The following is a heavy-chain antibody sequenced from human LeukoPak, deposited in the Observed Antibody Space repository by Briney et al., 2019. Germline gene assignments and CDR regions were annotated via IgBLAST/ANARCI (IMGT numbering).Heavy chain of an antibody. CDR1: GGAIDNYY. D-gene: IGHD3-3*02. V-gene: IGHV4-59*08. CDR2: VYYSGTI. CDR3: ARHRRETHPPLGLAPYYFDY. Sequence: SETLSLTCTVSGGAIDNYYWSWIRQPPGKGLEWIAYVYYSGTINYNPSLKSRVTISVDTSKNQFSLKLSSVTAADTAVYYCARHRRETHPPLGLAPYYFDYWGQGTLVTVSS. J-gene: IGHJ4*02.